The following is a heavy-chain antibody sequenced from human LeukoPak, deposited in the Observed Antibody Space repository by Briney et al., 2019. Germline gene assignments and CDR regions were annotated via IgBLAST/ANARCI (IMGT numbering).Heavy chain of an antibody. J-gene: IGHJ4*02. CDR3: AKERWEQPRLIDY. Sequence: GGSLRLSCAASGFTFSSYAMSWVRQAPGKGLEWVSAISGSGGSTYYADSVKGRVTISRDNSKNTLYLQMKSLRAEDTAVYYCAKERWEQPRLIDYWGQGTLVTVSS. CDR2: ISGSGGST. CDR1: GFTFSSYA. V-gene: IGHV3-23*01. D-gene: IGHD1/OR15-1a*01.